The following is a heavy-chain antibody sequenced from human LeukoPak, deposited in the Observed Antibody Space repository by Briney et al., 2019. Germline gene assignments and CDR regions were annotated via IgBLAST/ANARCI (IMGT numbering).Heavy chain of an antibody. CDR3: AKGTGYSTH. CDR1: ELTFSSYA. V-gene: IGHV3-23*01. J-gene: IGHJ4*02. D-gene: IGHD6-13*01. Sequence: PGGSLRLPCAASELTFSSYAMSWVRQAPGKGLEWVSAISGSGGSTYYADSVKGRFTISRDNSKNTLYLQMNSLRAEDTAVYYCAKGTGYSTHWGQGTLVTVSS. CDR2: ISGSGGST.